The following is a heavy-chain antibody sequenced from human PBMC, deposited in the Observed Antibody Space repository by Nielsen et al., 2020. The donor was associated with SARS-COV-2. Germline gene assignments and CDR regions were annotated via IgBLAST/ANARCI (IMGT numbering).Heavy chain of an antibody. Sequence: SGPTLVKPTQTLTLTCTFSGFSLSSSGMCVSWIRQPPGKALEWLARIDWDDDKYYSTSLTSRLTISKDTSKNQVVLTMTNMEAVDTATYYCARGKSSGWYFDFQHWGQGSLVTVSS. CDR3: ARGKSSGWYFDFQH. CDR1: GFSLSSSGMC. J-gene: IGHJ1*01. D-gene: IGHD6-19*01. CDR2: IDWDDDK. V-gene: IGHV2-70*11.